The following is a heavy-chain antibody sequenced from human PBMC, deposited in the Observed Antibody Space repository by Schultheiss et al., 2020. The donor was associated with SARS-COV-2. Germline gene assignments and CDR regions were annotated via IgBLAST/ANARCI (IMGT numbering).Heavy chain of an antibody. V-gene: IGHV4-59*08. CDR2: IYYSGST. D-gene: IGHD6-19*01. Sequence: SETLSLTCTVSGGSISSYYWSWIRQPPGKGLEWIGYIYYSGSTNYNPSLKSRVTISVDTSKNQFSLKLSSVTAEDTAVYYCARGVGGRDSSGWYNPPYYYYMDVWGKGTTVTVSS. CDR1: GGSISSYY. J-gene: IGHJ6*03. CDR3: ARGVGGRDSSGWYNPPYYYYMDV.